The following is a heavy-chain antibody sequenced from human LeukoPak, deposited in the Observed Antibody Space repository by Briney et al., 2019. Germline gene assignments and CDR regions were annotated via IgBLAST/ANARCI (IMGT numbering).Heavy chain of an antibody. CDR1: GFIFSSYD. Sequence: PGRSLRLSCAASGFIFSSYDMHWVRQAPGKGLEGVAVISYDGSKKYYADSVKGRFTISRDNSKSTLYMQMNSLRPEDTAVYYCARDKNTVGQWLVRPPFQDYWGRGTLVTVSS. V-gene: IGHV3-30-3*01. CDR3: ARDKNTVGQWLVRPPFQDY. D-gene: IGHD6-19*01. CDR2: ISYDGSKK. J-gene: IGHJ4*02.